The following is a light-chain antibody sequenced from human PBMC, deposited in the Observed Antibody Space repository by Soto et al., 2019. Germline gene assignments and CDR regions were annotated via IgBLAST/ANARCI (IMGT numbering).Light chain of an antibody. CDR1: QSVSSN. CDR3: QQYNNWPPIT. Sequence: EIVMTQSLATLSVWPLERSGLXLMASQSVSSNLAWYQQKPGQAPRLLIYGASTRATGIPARFSGSGSGTEFTLTISSLQSEDFAVYYCQQYNNWPPITFGQGTRLEIK. J-gene: IGKJ5*01. V-gene: IGKV3-15*01. CDR2: GAS.